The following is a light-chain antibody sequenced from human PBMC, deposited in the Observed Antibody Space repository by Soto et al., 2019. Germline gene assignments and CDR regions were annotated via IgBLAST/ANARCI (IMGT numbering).Light chain of an antibody. CDR3: SSYTSSSTLYV. CDR1: SSDVGGYNY. V-gene: IGLV2-14*01. CDR2: DVS. Sequence: VLAQPASVSGSPGQSITISCTGTSSDVGGYNYVSWYQQHPGKAPKLMIYDVSNRPSGVSNRFSGSKSGNTASLTISGLQAEDEADYYCSSYTSSSTLYVFGTGTKVTVL. J-gene: IGLJ1*01.